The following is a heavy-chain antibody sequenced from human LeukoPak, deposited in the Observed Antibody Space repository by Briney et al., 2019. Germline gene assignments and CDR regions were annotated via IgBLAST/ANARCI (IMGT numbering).Heavy chain of an antibody. CDR3: AKDSAPDCSSTSCYPRYYYYYYYMDV. CDR1: GFTFSSYA. J-gene: IGHJ6*03. V-gene: IGHV3-23*01. D-gene: IGHD2-2*01. Sequence: GGSLRLSCAASGFTFSSYAMSWVRQAPGKGLEWVSAISGSGGSTYYADSVKGRFTISRDNSKNTLYLQMNSLRAEDTAVYYCAKDSAPDCSSTSCYPRYYYYYYYMDVWGKGTTVTVSS. CDR2: ISGSGGST.